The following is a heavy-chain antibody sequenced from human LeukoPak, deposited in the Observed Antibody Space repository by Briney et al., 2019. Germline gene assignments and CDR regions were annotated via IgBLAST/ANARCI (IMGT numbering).Heavy chain of an antibody. CDR3: AKVRQLQHFDY. CDR2: ISHSGDST. D-gene: IGHD1-1*01. CDR1: GFIHRRYA. V-gene: IGHV3-23*01. Sequence: GGSLRLSRAASGFIHRRYAMTWVRQAPGKGREGVSSISHSGDSTDYADSVQGRFTISRDNPKNTLFLQMSSLSAGDTAVYYCAKVRQLQHFDYWGQGSLVTVSS. J-gene: IGHJ4*02.